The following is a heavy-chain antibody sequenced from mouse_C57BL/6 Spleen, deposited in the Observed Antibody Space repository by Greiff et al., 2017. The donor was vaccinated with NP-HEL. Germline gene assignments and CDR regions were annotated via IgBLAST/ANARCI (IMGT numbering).Heavy chain of an antibody. V-gene: IGHV5-6*02. CDR3: ARRLTGTRGDAMDY. J-gene: IGHJ4*01. Sequence: EVKLQESGGDLVKPGGSLKLSCAASGFTFSSYGMSWVRQTPDKRLEWVATISSGGSYTYYLDSVKGRFTISRDNAKNTLYLQMSSLKSEDTAMYYCARRLTGTRGDAMDYWGQGTSVTVSS. D-gene: IGHD4-1*01. CDR2: ISSGGSYT. CDR1: GFTFSSYG.